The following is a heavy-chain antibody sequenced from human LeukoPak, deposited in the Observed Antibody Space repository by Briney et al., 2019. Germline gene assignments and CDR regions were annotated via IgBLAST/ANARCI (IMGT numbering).Heavy chain of an antibody. J-gene: IGHJ6*04. V-gene: IGHV1-3*01. Sequence: ASVKVSCKASGYTFTSYAMHWVRQAPGQRLEWMGWINAGNGNTKYSQKFQGRVTITRDTSASTAYMELSSLRSEDTAVYYCARGASMVRGVIPSEDYYGMDVWGKGTTVTVSS. CDR2: INAGNGNT. CDR3: ARGASMVRGVIPSEDYYGMDV. D-gene: IGHD3-10*01. CDR1: GYTFTSYA.